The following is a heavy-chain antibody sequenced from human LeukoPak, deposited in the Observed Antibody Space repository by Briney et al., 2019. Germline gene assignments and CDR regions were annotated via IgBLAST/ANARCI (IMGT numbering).Heavy chain of an antibody. Sequence: GGSLRLSCAASGFTFSSYWMSWVRQAPGKGLEWVANIKQDGSEKYYVDSEKGRFTISRDNAKNSLYLQMNSLRAEDTAVYYCARSQGVPAAISVWFDPWGQGTLVTVSS. CDR2: IKQDGSEK. D-gene: IGHD2-2*01. CDR3: ARSQGVPAAISVWFDP. J-gene: IGHJ5*02. CDR1: GFTFSSYW. V-gene: IGHV3-7*01.